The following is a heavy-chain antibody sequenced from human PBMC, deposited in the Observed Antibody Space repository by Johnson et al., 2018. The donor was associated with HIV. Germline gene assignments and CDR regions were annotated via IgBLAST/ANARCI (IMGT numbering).Heavy chain of an antibody. CDR2: INWNGGST. J-gene: IGHJ3*02. CDR1: GFSFDDYA. CDR3: ARDRVGATPRTGYDAFDI. D-gene: IGHD1-26*01. V-gene: IGHV3-20*04. Sequence: VQLLESGGGVVRPGGSLRLSCAASGFSFDDYAMSWVRQAPGKGLEWVSDINWNGGSTGYADSVKGRFSISRDNANNSLYLQMNSLRAEDTAVYFCARDRVGATPRTGYDAFDIWGQGTMVTVSS.